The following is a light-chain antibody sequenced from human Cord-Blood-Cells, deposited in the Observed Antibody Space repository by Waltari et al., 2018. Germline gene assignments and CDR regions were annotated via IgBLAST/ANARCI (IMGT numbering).Light chain of an antibody. J-gene: IGLJ2*01. Sequence: QSALTQPRSVSGSPGQSVTISCTGTSSDVGGYNYVSWYQQPPGKAPKLMIYGVSKRPSGVPDRFSGSKSGNTASLTISGLQAEDEADYYCCSYAGSDVVFGGGTKLTVL. CDR2: GVS. CDR3: CSYAGSDVV. V-gene: IGLV2-11*01. CDR1: SSDVGGYNY.